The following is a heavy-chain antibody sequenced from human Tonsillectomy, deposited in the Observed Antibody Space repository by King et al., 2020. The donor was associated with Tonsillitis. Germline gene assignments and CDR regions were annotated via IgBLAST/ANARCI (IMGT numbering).Heavy chain of an antibody. Sequence: EVQLVESGGGVVQPGGSLRLSCAASGFTFADYAMHWVRHAPGKGLEWISLISGDDGSTYYADSVKGRFTISRDISKNSLYLQMNRLRTEDTALYYCAARYYYDSIRPLRFDPWGQRTLVTVSS. V-gene: IGHV3-43*02. CDR1: GFTFADYA. J-gene: IGHJ5*02. CDR2: ISGDDGST. D-gene: IGHD3-22*01. CDR3: AARYYYDSIRPLRFDP.